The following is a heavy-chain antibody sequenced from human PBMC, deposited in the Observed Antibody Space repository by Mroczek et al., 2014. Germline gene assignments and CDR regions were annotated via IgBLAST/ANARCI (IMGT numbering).Heavy chain of an antibody. V-gene: IGHV4-61*02. J-gene: IGHJ4*02. CDR3: ARESPVERSGYYQRGFDY. CDR1: GGSISSGSYY. Sequence: QVQLQESGPGLVKPSQTLSLTCTVSGGSISSGSYYWSWIRQPAGKGLEWIGRIYTSGSTNYNPSLKSRVTISVDTSKNQFSLKLSSVTAADTAVYYCARESPVERSGYYQRGFDYVGQGTLVTVSS. D-gene: IGHD3-22*01. CDR2: IYTSGST.